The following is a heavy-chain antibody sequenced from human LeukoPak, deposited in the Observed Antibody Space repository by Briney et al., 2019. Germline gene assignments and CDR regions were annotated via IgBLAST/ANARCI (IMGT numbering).Heavy chain of an antibody. Sequence: PSQTLSLTCTVSGGSISSGGYYWSWIRQHPGKGLEWIGYIYYSGSTYYNPSLKSRVTISVDTSKNQFSLKLSSVTAADTAVYYCARSGLLKGRFLEWTPPTRCFDYWGQGTLVTVSS. V-gene: IGHV4-31*03. J-gene: IGHJ4*02. CDR3: ARSGLLKGRFLEWTPPTRCFDY. CDR2: IYYSGST. CDR1: GGSISSGGYY. D-gene: IGHD3-3*01.